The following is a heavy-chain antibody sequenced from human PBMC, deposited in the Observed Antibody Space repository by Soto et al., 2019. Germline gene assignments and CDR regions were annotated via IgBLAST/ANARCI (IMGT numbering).Heavy chain of an antibody. D-gene: IGHD6-13*01. CDR1: GYTFTSYG. J-gene: IGHJ5*02. V-gene: IGHV1-3*01. CDR3: VRRHVSATGIDWFDP. Sequence: ASVKVSCKASGYTFTSYGIHWVRQAPGQRLEWMGWINAANGDTKYSPKFQGRVTITRDTSASTAYMELSSLRSEDTAVYYCVRRHVSATGIDWFDPWGQGTLV. CDR2: INAANGDT.